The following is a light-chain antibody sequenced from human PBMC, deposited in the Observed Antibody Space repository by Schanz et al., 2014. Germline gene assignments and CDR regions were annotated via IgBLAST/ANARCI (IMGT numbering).Light chain of an antibody. V-gene: IGLV2-14*01. CDR1: SSDIGGRAY. J-gene: IGLJ2*01. CDR2: DVN. CDR3: CSYAGSYILV. Sequence: QSALTQPASVSGSPGQSITISCTGTSSDIGGRAYVSWYQQRPGKAPQLILYDVNSRPSGVSNRFSGSKSGNTASLTISGLQAEDEADYYCCSYAGSYILVFGGGTKLTVL.